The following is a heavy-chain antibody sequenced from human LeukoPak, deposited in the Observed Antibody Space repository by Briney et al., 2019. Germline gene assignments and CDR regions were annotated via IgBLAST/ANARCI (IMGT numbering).Heavy chain of an antibody. V-gene: IGHV3-74*01. CDR1: GFTFSSYW. Sequence: PGGSLRLSCAASGFTFSSYWMHWVRQAPGKGLVWVSRISSDGSSTNYAGSVKGRFTISRDNAKNTLYLQMNCLRAEDTAVYYCARVIRSGWEGELSDWGQGTLVTVSS. CDR3: ARVIRSGWEGELSD. J-gene: IGHJ4*02. D-gene: IGHD6-25*01. CDR2: ISSDGSST.